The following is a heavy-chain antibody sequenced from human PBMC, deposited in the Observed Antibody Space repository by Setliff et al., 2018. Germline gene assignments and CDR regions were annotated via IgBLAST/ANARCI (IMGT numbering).Heavy chain of an antibody. CDR3: ARAKGTTMATQYFDY. J-gene: IGHJ4*02. V-gene: IGHV3-7*01. D-gene: IGHD3-10*01. CDR1: GFTFSSRW. CDR2: LKYDGSES. Sequence: GGSLRLSCVVSGFTFSSRWMGWVRQAPGKGLEWVANLKYDGSESFYVDSAEGRFTISRDNAKNSLYLQLNSLRAEDTAVYYCARAKGTTMATQYFDYWGQGTLVTVSS.